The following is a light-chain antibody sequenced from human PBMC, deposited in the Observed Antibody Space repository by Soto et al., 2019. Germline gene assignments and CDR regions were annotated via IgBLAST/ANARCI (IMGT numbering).Light chain of an antibody. CDR2: DVS. V-gene: IGLV2-14*03. CDR3: SSYTFSSTLVV. J-gene: IGLJ2*01. Sequence: QLVLTQPASVSGSPGQSITISCTGTSSDVGGYNYVSWYQQHPGKAPKLMIYDVSNRPSGVSNRFSGSKSGNTASLTISGLQTEDEADYYCSSYTFSSTLVVFGGGTKLTVL. CDR1: SSDVGGYNY.